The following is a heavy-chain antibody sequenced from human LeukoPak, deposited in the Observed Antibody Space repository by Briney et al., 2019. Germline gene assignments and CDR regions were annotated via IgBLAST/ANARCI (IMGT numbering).Heavy chain of an antibody. D-gene: IGHD6-19*01. J-gene: IGHJ4*02. CDR2: INAGNGNT. Sequence: ASVKVSCKASGYTFTSYAMHWVRQAPGQRLEWMGWINAGNGNTKYSQKSQGRVTITRDTSASTAYMELSSLRSEDTAVYYCARDNSSGWYEDYYFDYWGQGTLVTVSS. V-gene: IGHV1-3*01. CDR1: GYTFTSYA. CDR3: ARDNSSGWYEDYYFDY.